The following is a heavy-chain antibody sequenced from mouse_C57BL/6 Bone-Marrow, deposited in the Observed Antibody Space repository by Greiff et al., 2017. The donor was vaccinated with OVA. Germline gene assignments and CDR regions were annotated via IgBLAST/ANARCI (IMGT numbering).Heavy chain of an antibody. V-gene: IGHV1-81*01. CDR2: IYPRSGNT. D-gene: IGHD1-1*01. CDR1: GYTFTSYG. CDR3: AMATTVVEASYYFDY. J-gene: IGHJ2*01. Sequence: VQLQQSGAELARPGASVKLSCKASGYTFTSYGIGWVKQRTGQGLEWIGEIYPRSGNTYYNEKFKGKATLTADKSSSAAYMELRSLTSEDSAVSCCAMATTVVEASYYFDYWGQGTTLTVSS.